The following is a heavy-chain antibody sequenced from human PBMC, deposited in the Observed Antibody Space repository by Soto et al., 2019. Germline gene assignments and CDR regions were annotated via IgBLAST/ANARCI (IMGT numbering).Heavy chain of an antibody. CDR1: GFTFSSSA. J-gene: IGHJ4*02. D-gene: IGHD4-17*01. V-gene: IGHV3-64*07. CDR2: ISSDGRRR. Sequence: EVQLVESGGGLVQPGGSLRLSCAASGFTFSSSAMHWVRQAPGKGLEYVSGISSDGRRRYYADSVRARFTISRDNSNNTXXLRMDRLRDDDMAVYFCATTSCDFGYGDLGNCFDHWGQGALVTVSS. CDR3: ATTSCDFGYGDLGNCFDH.